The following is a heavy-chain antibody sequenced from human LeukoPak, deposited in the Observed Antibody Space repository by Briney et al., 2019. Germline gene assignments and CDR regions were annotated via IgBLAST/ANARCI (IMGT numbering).Heavy chain of an antibody. CDR2: INPNSGGT. D-gene: IGHD6-13*01. Sequence: ASVKVSCKASGYTFTGYYMHWVRQAPGQGLEWMGWINPNSGGTNYAQKFQGRVTMTRDTAISTAYMELSRLRSDGTAVYYCARDSELVIAAAGNDYMDVWGQGTTVTVSS. CDR1: GYTFTGYY. CDR3: ARDSELVIAAAGNDYMDV. J-gene: IGHJ6*03. V-gene: IGHV1-2*02.